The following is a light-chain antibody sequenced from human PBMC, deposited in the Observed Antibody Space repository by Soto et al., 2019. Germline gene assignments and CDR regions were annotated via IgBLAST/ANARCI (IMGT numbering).Light chain of an antibody. Sequence: QSVLTQPASGSGSPGQSITISCAGTSSDVGKYDLVSWYQQHPGKAPKLIIYEVTKRPSGVSNRFSGSKSGSAASLTISGLQSEDEADYYCCSYGLIRPYVFGPGTKVTVL. J-gene: IGLJ1*01. CDR1: SSDVGKYDL. CDR2: EVT. V-gene: IGLV2-23*02. CDR3: CSYGLIRPYV.